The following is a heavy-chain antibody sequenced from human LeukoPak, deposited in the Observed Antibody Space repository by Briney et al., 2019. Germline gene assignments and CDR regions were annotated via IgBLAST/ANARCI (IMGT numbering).Heavy chain of an antibody. V-gene: IGHV1-8*01. CDR3: ARVPRGGGQFDP. J-gene: IGHJ5*02. CDR1: GYTFTSYD. Sequence: ASVKVSCKASGYTFTSYDINWVRQATGQGLEWMGWMNPNSGNTGYAQKFQGRVTMTRNPSISTAYMELSSLRYEDTAVYYCARVPRGGGQFDPWGQGTLVTVSS. D-gene: IGHD3-16*01. CDR2: MNPNSGNT.